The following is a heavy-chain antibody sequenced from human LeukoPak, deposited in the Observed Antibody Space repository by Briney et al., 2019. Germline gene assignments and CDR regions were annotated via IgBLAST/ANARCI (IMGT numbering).Heavy chain of an antibody. CDR1: GGSITTSSYY. V-gene: IGHV4-39*01. J-gene: IGHJ3*02. D-gene: IGHD4-17*01. CDR2: IFYSGST. CDR3: ARHHRLRCANDAFDI. Sequence: SETLSLTCTVSGGSITTSSYYWGWIRQPPGKGLEWIGIIFYSGSTYYNPSLKSRVTISVDTSKNQFSLKLTSVTAADTAVYYCARHHRLRCANDAFDIWGQGTMVTVSS.